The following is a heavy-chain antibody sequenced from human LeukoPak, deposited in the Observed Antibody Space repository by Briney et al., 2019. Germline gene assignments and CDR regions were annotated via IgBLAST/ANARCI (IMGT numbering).Heavy chain of an antibody. CDR3: AKDMVVAGYSDFDY. J-gene: IGHJ4*02. V-gene: IGHV3-23*01. CDR2: ISGSGGST. CDR1: GFTFSSYA. Sequence: GGSLRLSCAASGFTFSSYAMSWVRQAPGKGLEWVSAISGSGGSTYYADSVKGRFTTSRDNSKNTLYLQMNSLRAEDTAVYYCAKDMVVAGYSDFDYWGQGTLVTVSS. D-gene: IGHD6-19*01.